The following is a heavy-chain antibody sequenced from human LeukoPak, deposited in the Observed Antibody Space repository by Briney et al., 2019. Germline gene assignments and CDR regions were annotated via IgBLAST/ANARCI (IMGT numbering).Heavy chain of an antibody. V-gene: IGHV1-69*13. J-gene: IGHJ3*02. CDR3: ARANFDSSDYRGDAFDI. D-gene: IGHD3-22*01. CDR2: IIPIFGTT. Sequence: GASVKVSCKASGGTFSNYFITWVRQAPGQGLEWMGGIIPIFGTTNYAQKFQGRVTITADESTSTTYMELSSPRSEDTAVYYCARANFDSSDYRGDAFDIWGRGTMVTVSS. CDR1: GGTFSNYF.